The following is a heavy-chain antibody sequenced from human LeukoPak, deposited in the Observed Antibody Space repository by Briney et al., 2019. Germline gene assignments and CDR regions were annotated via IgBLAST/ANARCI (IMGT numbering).Heavy chain of an antibody. D-gene: IGHD6-19*01. Sequence: NPSETLSLTCTVSGGSFSSSSYYWGWIRQPPGKGLEWIGSIYYSGSNYYNPSLKSRVTISVDTSKNQFSLKLSSVTAADTAVYYCARLGYSTGWYTHWGQGTLVSVSS. CDR1: GGSFSSSSYY. CDR3: ARLGYSTGWYTH. J-gene: IGHJ4*02. V-gene: IGHV4-39*01. CDR2: IYYSGSN.